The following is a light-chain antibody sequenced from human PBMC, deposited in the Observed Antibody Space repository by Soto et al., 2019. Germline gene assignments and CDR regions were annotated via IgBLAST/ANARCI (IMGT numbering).Light chain of an antibody. CDR2: TND. J-gene: IGLJ3*02. V-gene: IGLV1-44*01. CDR3: AAWSDSLNGWV. Sequence: QSVLTQPPSASGTPGQRVTISCSGSSSNIGRNSVNWYRQVPGTAPQLVIYTNDVRPSGVPDRFSGSKSGTSASLAISGLQSEDEADYYCAAWSDSLNGWVFGGGTKVTVL. CDR1: SSNIGRNS.